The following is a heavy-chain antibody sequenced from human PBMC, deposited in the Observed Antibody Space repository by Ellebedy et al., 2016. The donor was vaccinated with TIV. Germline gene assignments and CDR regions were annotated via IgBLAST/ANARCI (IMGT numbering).Heavy chain of an antibody. V-gene: IGHV4-59*01. CDR1: GGSITTYY. D-gene: IGHD1-26*01. J-gene: IGHJ4*02. Sequence: SETLSLXXTVSGGSITTYYWNWIRQPPGKGLEWIGYILDSGNTNYNPSLKSRVTMSVDTSMNQFSLKLSSVTAADTAVYYCARDLWYSGSRAFDDWGQGTLVTVSS. CDR3: ARDLWYSGSRAFDD. CDR2: ILDSGNT.